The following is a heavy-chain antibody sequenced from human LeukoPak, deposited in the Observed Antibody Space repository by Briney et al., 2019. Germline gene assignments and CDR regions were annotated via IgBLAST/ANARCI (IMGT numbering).Heavy chain of an antibody. J-gene: IGHJ6*03. CDR3: ARTPNYYMDV. Sequence: SETLSLTCTVSGGSISSHYWSWIRQPPGKGLEWIGYIYYSGSTNYNPSPKSRVTISVDTSKNQFSLKLSSVIAADTAVYYCARTPNYYMDVWGKGTTVTVSS. CDR2: IYYSGST. CDR1: GGSISSHY. V-gene: IGHV4-59*11.